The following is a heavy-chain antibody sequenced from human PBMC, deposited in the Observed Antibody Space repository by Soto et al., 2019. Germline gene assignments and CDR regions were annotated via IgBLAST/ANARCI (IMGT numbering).Heavy chain of an antibody. CDR3: AKDLYSSSWGYFQH. Sequence: EVQLLESGGGLVQPGGSLRLSCAASGFTFSSYAMSWVRQAPGKGLEWVSAISGSGSSTYYADSVKGRFTISRDNSKNTLYLQMISLRAEDTAVYYCAKDLYSSSWGYFQHWGQGTLVTVSS. CDR1: GFTFSSYA. CDR2: ISGSGSST. D-gene: IGHD6-13*01. V-gene: IGHV3-23*01. J-gene: IGHJ1*01.